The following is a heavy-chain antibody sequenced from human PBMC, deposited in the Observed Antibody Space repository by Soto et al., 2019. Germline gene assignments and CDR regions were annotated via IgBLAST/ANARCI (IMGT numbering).Heavy chain of an antibody. CDR3: ARYYYVATGYHYAFDH. D-gene: IGHD3-22*01. V-gene: IGHV3-23*01. J-gene: IGHJ4*02. CDR1: GFTVSNSA. CDR2: ISGSGTS. Sequence: GGSLRLSCAASGFTVSNSAATWVRQAPGKGLEWVSTISGSGTSYYADSVKGRFTISRDNSNNTLCLQLHSLRAEDSALYYCARYYYVATGYHYAFDHWGQGTLVTVSS.